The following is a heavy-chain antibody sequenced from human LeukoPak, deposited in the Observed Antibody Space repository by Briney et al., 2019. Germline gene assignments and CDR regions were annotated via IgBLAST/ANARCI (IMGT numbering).Heavy chain of an antibody. CDR2: IYYSGST. CDR3: ARLYYYGSGASYGMDV. Sequence: SDTLSLTCTVSGDSISSSSYYWGWIRQPPGKGLEWIRGIYYSGSTHYNPSLKSRVTISVDTSKNQFSLKLSSVTAADTAVYYCARLYYYGSGASYGMDVWGQGTTVTVSS. CDR1: GDSISSSSYY. J-gene: IGHJ6*02. V-gene: IGHV4-39*07. D-gene: IGHD3-10*01.